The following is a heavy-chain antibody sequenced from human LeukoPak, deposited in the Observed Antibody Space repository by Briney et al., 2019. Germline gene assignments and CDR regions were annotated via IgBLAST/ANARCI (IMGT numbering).Heavy chain of an antibody. D-gene: IGHD3-22*01. CDR3: AREGVVITTEYYFDY. Sequence: GGSLRLSCAASGFTFSSYGMHWVRQAPGKGLEWVAVIWYDGSNKYYADSVKGRFTISRDNSKNTLYLQMNSLRAEDAAVYYCAREGVVITTEYYFDYWGQGTLVTVSS. CDR1: GFTFSSYG. J-gene: IGHJ4*02. CDR2: IWYDGSNK. V-gene: IGHV3-33*01.